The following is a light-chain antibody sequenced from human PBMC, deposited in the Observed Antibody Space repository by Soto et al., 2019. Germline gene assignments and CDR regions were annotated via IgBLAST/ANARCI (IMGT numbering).Light chain of an antibody. V-gene: IGLV1-51*01. CDR2: DNN. CDR1: NANIGNNY. J-gene: IGLJ3*02. CDR3: GTWDSSLSAVV. Sequence: QSVLTQPPSVSAAPGQKVTISCSGRNANIGNNYVSWYQQLPGTAPKLLIYDNNKRPSGMPDRFSGYKSGTSATLGITGLQTGDEAGYYCGTWDSSLSAVVFGGGTKLTVL.